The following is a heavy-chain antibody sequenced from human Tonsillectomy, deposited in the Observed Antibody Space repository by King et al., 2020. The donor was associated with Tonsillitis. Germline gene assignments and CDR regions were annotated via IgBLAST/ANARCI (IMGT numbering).Heavy chain of an antibody. CDR1: GFTFSSYW. CDR3: ALDRYCTNYVCRPRPFDI. J-gene: IGHJ3*02. D-gene: IGHD2-8*01. V-gene: IGHV3-7*01. Sequence: VQLVESGGGMVQPGGSLRLSCAASGFTFSSYWMSWVRQAPGKGLEWVANIREDGSEKYYVDSLKGRVTISRDNGKNSLYLEINSLRAEDTAAYYCALDRYCTNYVCRPRPFDIWGQGTMVTVSS. CDR2: IREDGSEK.